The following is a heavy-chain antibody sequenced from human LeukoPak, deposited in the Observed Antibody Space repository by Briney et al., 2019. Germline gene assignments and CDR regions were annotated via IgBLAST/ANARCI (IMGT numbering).Heavy chain of an antibody. J-gene: IGHJ4*02. CDR3: ARGLSSSWDRRNVGY. CDR2: IYYSGST. Sequence: SETLSLTCTVSGGSISSSSYYWGWIRQPPGKGLEWIGSIYYSGSTYYNPSLKSRVTISVDTSKNQFSLKLSSVTAADTAVYYCARGLSSSWDRRNVGYWGQGTLVTVSS. CDR1: GGSISSSSYY. D-gene: IGHD6-13*01. V-gene: IGHV4-39*07.